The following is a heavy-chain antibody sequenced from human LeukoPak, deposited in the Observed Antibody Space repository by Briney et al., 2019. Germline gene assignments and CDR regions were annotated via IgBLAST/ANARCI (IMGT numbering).Heavy chain of an antibody. V-gene: IGHV3-30*18. CDR1: GFTFSSYG. CDR2: ISYDGSNK. D-gene: IGHD6-19*01. J-gene: IGHJ1*01. Sequence: PGGSLRLSCAASGFTFSSYGMHWVRQAPGKGLEWVAVISYDGSNKYYADSVKGRFTISRDNSKNTLYLQMNSLRAEDTAVYYCAKDLNVAVAGHWGQGTLVTVSS. CDR3: AKDLNVAVAGH.